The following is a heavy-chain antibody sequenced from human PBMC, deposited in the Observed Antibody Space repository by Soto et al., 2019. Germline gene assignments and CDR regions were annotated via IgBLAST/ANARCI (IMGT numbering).Heavy chain of an antibody. CDR2: IFHTGTT. Sequence: QVQLQESGPGLAKPSQTLSLTCTVSGASLSSGGYYWTWIRQVPGKALEWIGYIFHTGTTFYNPSLKRRVVMSIEKSDNQFSLQLRSVTAADTAVYYCARGLGYDSNGRFLAAFDVWGQGTMVTVSS. V-gene: IGHV4-31*03. CDR1: GASLSSGGYY. D-gene: IGHD3-22*01. CDR3: ARGLGYDSNGRFLAAFDV. J-gene: IGHJ3*01.